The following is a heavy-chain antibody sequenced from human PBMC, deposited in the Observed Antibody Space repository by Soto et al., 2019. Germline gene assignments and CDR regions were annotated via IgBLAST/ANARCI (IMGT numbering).Heavy chain of an antibody. J-gene: IGHJ6*02. CDR1: GGSISSGDYY. Sequence: QTLSLTCTVSGGSISSGDYYWSWIRQPPVKALEWLALIYWDDDKRYSPSLKSRLTITKDTSKKQVVLTMTNMDPVDTATYYCAHRRHDYGGNHIYYYYGMDVWGQGTTVTVSS. CDR2: IYWDDDK. D-gene: IGHD4-17*01. CDR3: AHRRHDYGGNHIYYYYGMDV. V-gene: IGHV2-5*08.